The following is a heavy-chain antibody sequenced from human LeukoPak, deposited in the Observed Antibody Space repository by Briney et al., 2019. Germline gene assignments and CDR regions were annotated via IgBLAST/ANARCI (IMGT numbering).Heavy chain of an antibody. CDR2: IYHSGST. CDR3: ARASSVVTPGYFDY. J-gene: IGHJ4*02. V-gene: IGHV4-4*02. D-gene: IGHD4-23*01. Sequence: PSGTLSLTCAVSGGSISSSNWWSWVRQPPGKELEWIGEIYHSGSTNYNPSLKSRVTISVDKSKNQFSLKLSSVTAADTAVYYCARASSVVTPGYFDYWGQGTLVTVSS. CDR1: GGSISSSNW.